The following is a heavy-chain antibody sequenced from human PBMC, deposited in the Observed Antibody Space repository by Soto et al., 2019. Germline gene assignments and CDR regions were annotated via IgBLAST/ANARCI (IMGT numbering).Heavy chain of an antibody. CDR1: GFTFDDYT. CDR3: ARDDILIDY. D-gene: IGHD3-9*01. V-gene: IGHV3-74*01. Sequence: GGSLRLSCAASGFTFDDYTMHWVRQAPGKGLVWVSRINSDGSSITYADSVKGRFTISRDNAKNTLYLQMNSLRAEDTAVYYCARDDILIDYWGQGTLVTVSS. J-gene: IGHJ4*02. CDR2: INSDGSSI.